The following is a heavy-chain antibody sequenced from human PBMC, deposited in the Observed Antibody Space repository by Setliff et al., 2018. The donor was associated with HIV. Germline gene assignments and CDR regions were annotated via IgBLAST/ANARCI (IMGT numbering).Heavy chain of an antibody. D-gene: IGHD3-10*01. CDR2: MNPNTGVS. CDR1: GHTFTNVD. J-gene: IGHJ6*04. CDR3: ARGKGVGGVVITGGLDV. Sequence: ASVKVSCKASGHTFTNVDIPWLRRATGQGLEWMGWMNPNTGVSGYALKFQARVTMTRDTSISTSYMELSSLTSEDTPVYYCARGKGVGGVVITGGLDVWCKGTSVTVSS. V-gene: IGHV1-8*01.